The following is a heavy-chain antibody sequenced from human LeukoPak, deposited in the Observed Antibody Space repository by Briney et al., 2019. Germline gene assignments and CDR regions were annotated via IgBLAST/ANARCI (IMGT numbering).Heavy chain of an antibody. CDR2: IYTSGST. J-gene: IGHJ6*03. Sequence: SETLSLTCTVSGGSISSGSYYWSWIRQPAGKGLEWIGRIYTSGSTNYNPSLKSRVPISVDTSKNQFSLKLSSVTAADTAVYYCARTSRAYYYMDVWGKGTTVTISS. CDR1: GGSISSGSYY. D-gene: IGHD5-24*01. CDR3: ARTSRAYYYMDV. V-gene: IGHV4-61*02.